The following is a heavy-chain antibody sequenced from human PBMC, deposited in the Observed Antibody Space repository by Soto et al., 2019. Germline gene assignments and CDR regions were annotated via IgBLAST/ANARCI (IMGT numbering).Heavy chain of an antibody. CDR1: GFPFSAYS. Sequence: SRRLSCTSSGFPFSAYSINWVSTAQGKGLDWVSSISSTSSVIFYAESVRGRFTISRDNAKNSLYLQMNGLRAEDTAVYYCVRGGSGATSADLFDAWGQGILVPVS. D-gene: IGHD3-10*01. V-gene: IGHV3-21*01. CDR2: ISSTSSVI. J-gene: IGHJ3*01. CDR3: VRGGSGATSADLFDA.